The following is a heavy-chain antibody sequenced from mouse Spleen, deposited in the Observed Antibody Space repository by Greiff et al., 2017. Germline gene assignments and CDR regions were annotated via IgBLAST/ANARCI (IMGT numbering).Heavy chain of an antibody. CDR2: IDTSDSYT. Sequence: QVQLKQPGAELVMPGASVKMSCKASGYTFTDYWMHWVKQRPGQGLEWIGAIDTSDSYTSYNQKFKGKATLTVDESSSTAYMQLSSLTSEDSAVYYCARLYYDYDGFAYWGQGTLVTVSA. V-gene: IGHV1-69*01. CDR1: GYTFTDYW. CDR3: ARLYYDYDGFAY. D-gene: IGHD2-4*01. J-gene: IGHJ3*01.